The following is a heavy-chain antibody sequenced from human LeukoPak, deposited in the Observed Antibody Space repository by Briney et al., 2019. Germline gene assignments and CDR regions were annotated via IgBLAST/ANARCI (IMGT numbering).Heavy chain of an antibody. V-gene: IGHV4-30-4*08. J-gene: IGHJ4*02. CDR1: GGSISSGDYY. CDR3: ARGIYWAYYFDY. D-gene: IGHD5-12*01. Sequence: SQTLSLTCTVSGGSISSGDYYWSWIRQPPGKGLEWIGYIYYSGSTYYNPSLKSRVTISVDTSKNQFSLKLSSVTAADTAVHYCARGIYWAYYFDYWGQGTLVTVSS. CDR2: IYYSGST.